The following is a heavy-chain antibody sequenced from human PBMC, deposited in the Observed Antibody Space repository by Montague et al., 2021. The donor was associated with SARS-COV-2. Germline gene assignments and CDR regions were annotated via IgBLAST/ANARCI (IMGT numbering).Heavy chain of an antibody. CDR2: IYPSGST. J-gene: IGHJ4*02. D-gene: IGHD2-2*02. CDR3: ARDVYGYCSSTSCYRGFDY. CDR1: GGSISSYY. V-gene: IGHV4-59*01. Sequence: SETLSLTCTVYGGSISSYYWSWIRQPPGKGLEWIGDIYPSGSTNYNPSLKSRVTISVDTSKNQFSLKLSSVTAADTAVYYCARDVYGYCSSTSCYRGFDYWGQGTLVTVSS.